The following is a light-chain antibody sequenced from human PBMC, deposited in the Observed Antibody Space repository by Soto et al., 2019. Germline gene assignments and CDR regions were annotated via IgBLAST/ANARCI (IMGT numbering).Light chain of an antibody. J-gene: IGLJ1*01. CDR3: GTWDSSLSAVYV. CDR1: SSNIGNNY. CDR2: DNN. V-gene: IGLV1-51*01. Sequence: QSVLTQPPSGSAAPGQKVPISCPGRSSNIGNNYVSWYQQLPGTATKLLIYDNNKRPSGIPDRFSGSKSGTSATLGITGLQTGDEADHYCGTWDSSLSAVYVFGTGTKVTVL.